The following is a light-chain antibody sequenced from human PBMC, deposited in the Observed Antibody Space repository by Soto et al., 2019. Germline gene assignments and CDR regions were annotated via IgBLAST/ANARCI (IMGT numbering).Light chain of an antibody. CDR2: GAS. J-gene: IGKJ1*01. CDR1: QSVGSN. CDR3: QQYNNWPPWT. Sequence: EIVMTQSPATLSLSPGERATLSCRASQSVGSNLAWYQQKPGQAPRVLIYGASTRATGIPARFSGSGSGTEFTLTISSLQSEDFAVCYCQQYNNWPPWTFGQGTKVEIK. V-gene: IGKV3-15*01.